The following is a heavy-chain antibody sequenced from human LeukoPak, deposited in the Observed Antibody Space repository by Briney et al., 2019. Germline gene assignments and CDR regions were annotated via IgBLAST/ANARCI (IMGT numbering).Heavy chain of an antibody. J-gene: IGHJ6*02. CDR1: GGTFSSYA. CDR3: ARSGSPLGYCSSTSCFDYYYYGMDV. Sequence: SVKVSCKASGGTFSSYAISWVRQAPGQGLERMGRIIPILGIANYAQKYQGRVTITADKSTSTAYMELSSLRSEDTAVYYCARSGSPLGYCSSTSCFDYYYYGMDVWGQGTTVTVSS. D-gene: IGHD2-2*01. CDR2: IIPILGIA. V-gene: IGHV1-69*04.